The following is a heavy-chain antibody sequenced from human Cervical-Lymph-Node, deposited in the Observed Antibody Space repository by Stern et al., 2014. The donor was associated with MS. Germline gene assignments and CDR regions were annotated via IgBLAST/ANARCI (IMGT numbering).Heavy chain of an antibody. V-gene: IGHV1-69*01. CDR2: FIPLFGTT. CDR1: GDTFINFG. J-gene: IGHJ6*02. CDR3: ARDNDDNGRDV. Sequence: QMQLVQSGADVKKPGSSVKVSCTASGDTFINFGISWVRQAPGQGLEWMGGFIPLFGTTEYAQKFQGRVTLSADESATTVYMELSGLRSEDRAVYYCARDNDDNGRDVGAQGTTFPVPS. D-gene: IGHD1-1*01.